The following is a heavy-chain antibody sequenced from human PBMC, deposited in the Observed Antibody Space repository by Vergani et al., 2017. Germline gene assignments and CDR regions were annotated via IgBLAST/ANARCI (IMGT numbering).Heavy chain of an antibody. CDR3: VRVPLIRRGSGNYGINSYHGMDV. D-gene: IGHD3-10*01. V-gene: IGHV3-7*01. CDR1: GFISSSYW. Sequence: EGQLVESGGDWVQRGGSLRLSCAASGFISSSYWMSWVRQAPVKGLEWVANVNQDGSEKYYVDSVRGRFTISRDNAKNSIYLQMNSLRAEDTAVYFCVRVPLIRRGSGNYGINSYHGMDVWGQGTTVIVSS. CDR2: VNQDGSEK. J-gene: IGHJ6*02.